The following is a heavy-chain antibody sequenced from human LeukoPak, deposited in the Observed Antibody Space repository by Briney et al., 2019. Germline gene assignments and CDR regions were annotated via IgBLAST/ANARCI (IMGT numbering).Heavy chain of an antibody. Sequence: GGSLRLSCAASGFTFSVYAMSWVRQAPGKGLEWVSAISGSGGNTYYADSVKGRFTISRDNSKNTLYLQMNSLRAEDTAVYYCARAPIAARPLCLDYWGQGTLVTVSS. CDR3: ARAPIAARPLCLDY. CDR1: GFTFSVYA. J-gene: IGHJ4*02. CDR2: ISGSGGNT. V-gene: IGHV3-23*01. D-gene: IGHD6-6*01.